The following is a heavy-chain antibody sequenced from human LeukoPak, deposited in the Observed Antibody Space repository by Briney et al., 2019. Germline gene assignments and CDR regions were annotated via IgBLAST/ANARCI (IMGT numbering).Heavy chain of an antibody. D-gene: IGHD1-1*01. CDR3: ARVSFPPDRWNDVQIDF. CDR1: GYSFSDYY. CDR2: INPNDGTT. V-gene: IGHV1-2*02. J-gene: IGHJ4*02. Sequence: GASVKVSCKASGYSFSDYYLHWVRQAPGQGLEWMGWINPNDGTTDYAQNFQGRVTMTRDTSSSTAYMGLSRLRSDDTAVYYCARVSFPPDRWNDVQIDFWGQGTLVTVSS.